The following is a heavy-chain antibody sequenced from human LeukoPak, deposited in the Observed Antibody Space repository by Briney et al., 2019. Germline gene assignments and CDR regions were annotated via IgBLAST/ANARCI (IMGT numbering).Heavy chain of an antibody. CDR3: ARGGGGLAYCGGDCQGAFDI. CDR1: GGTFSSYA. J-gene: IGHJ3*02. D-gene: IGHD2-21*02. CDR2: IIPMFGTA. V-gene: IGHV1-69*05. Sequence: GSSVKVSCKASGGTFSSYAISWVRQAPGQGLEWMGGIIPMFGTANYAQKFQGRVTITTDESTSTAYMELSSLRSEDTAVYYCARGGGGLAYCGGDCQGAFDIWAQGTMVTVSS.